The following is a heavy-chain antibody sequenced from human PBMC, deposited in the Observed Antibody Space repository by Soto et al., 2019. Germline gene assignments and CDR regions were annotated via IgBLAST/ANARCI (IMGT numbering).Heavy chain of an antibody. J-gene: IGHJ6*02. CDR2: IIPLFGTP. CDR3: ARVTFRRRNYVVDYSYAMDV. CDR1: GGTFTSYA. D-gene: IGHD1-7*01. Sequence: QVQLVQSGAEVKEPGSSVKVSCKASGGTFTSYAIGWVRQAPGQGLEWMGGIIPLFGTPKYAQAVQGRVTITADRSTGTAYMVVRSLTSEDAAVYYCARVTFRRRNYVVDYSYAMDVWGQGTTVTVSS. V-gene: IGHV1-69*06.